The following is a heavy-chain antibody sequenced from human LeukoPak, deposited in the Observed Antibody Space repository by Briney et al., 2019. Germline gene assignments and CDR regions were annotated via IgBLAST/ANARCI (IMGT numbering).Heavy chain of an antibody. CDR3: AKSRGVAGFDY. CDR2: ISGSGDST. D-gene: IGHD6-19*01. J-gene: IGHJ4*02. Sequence: GGSLRLSCAASGFTFSNYAMSWVRQAPGKGLEWVSAISGSGDSTYYADSVKGRFTISRDNSKNTLYLQMNSLRAEDTAVYYCAKSRGVAGFDYWGQGTLVTVSS. V-gene: IGHV3-23*01. CDR1: GFTFSNYA.